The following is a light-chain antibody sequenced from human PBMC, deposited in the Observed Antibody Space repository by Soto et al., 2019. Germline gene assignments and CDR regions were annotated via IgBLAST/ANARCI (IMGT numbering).Light chain of an antibody. Sequence: QSVLTQPASVSGSPGQPITISCTGTSSDVGGYNYVSWYQQHPGKAPKLMIYEVYNRPSGVSHHFSGSKSGNTASLTISGLQAEDEADYYCSSYTSSNTLIFGGGTKLTVL. CDR3: SSYTSSNTLI. CDR2: EVY. J-gene: IGLJ2*01. V-gene: IGLV2-14*01. CDR1: SSDVGGYNY.